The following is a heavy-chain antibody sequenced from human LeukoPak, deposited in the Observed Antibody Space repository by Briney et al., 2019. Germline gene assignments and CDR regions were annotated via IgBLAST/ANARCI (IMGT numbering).Heavy chain of an antibody. CDR3: AKDPSGSYYRGAFDY. D-gene: IGHD1-26*01. J-gene: IGHJ4*02. CDR2: ITGSGGGI. V-gene: IGHV3-23*01. Sequence: GGSLRLPCAATGFTFSSYAMTWVRQAPGKGLQWVSVITGSGGGIYQADSVKGRFTISRDNSKNTLYLQMNSLRAEDTAVYYCAKDPSGSYYRGAFDYWGQGTLVTVSS. CDR1: GFTFSSYA.